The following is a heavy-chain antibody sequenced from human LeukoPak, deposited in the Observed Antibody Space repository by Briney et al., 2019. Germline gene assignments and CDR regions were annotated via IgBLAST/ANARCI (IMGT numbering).Heavy chain of an antibody. J-gene: IGHJ6*02. CDR3: ARDCTPLYCSGGRCYSKNGMDV. Sequence: PGGSLRLSCAASGFTFNTYAMSCVHQAPGKGLEWVSSISEGDGSAYYADSVKGRFTISRDNSKNTLVLQMNSLRAEDTAVYYCARDCTPLYCSGGRCYSKNGMDVWGQWTTVTVSS. D-gene: IGHD2-15*01. V-gene: IGHV3-23*01. CDR1: GFTFNTYA. CDR2: ISEGDGSA.